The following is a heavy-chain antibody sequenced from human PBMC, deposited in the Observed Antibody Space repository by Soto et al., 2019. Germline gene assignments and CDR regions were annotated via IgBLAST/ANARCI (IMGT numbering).Heavy chain of an antibody. D-gene: IGHD3-3*01. V-gene: IGHV3-33*01. J-gene: IGHJ4*02. Sequence: QVQLVESGGGVVQPGRSLRLSCAASGFTFSSYGMHWVRQAPGKGLEWVAVIWYDGSNKYYADSVKGRFTISRDNSKNPLDLQMNSLRAEDTAVYYGARNLLEWLLYSPGYWGQGTLVTVSS. CDR1: GFTFSSYG. CDR2: IWYDGSNK. CDR3: ARNLLEWLLYSPGY.